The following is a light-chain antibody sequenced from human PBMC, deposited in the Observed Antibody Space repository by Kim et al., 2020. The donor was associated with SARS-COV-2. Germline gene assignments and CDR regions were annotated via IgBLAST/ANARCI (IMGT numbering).Light chain of an antibody. J-gene: IGKJ1*01. V-gene: IGKV3-20*01. Sequence: SPGEGAAVPGRASQSVGSSYIGWYQQKPRRAPRLLIYSTSSRAAGIPDRFSGSGSGTDFTLTISRLEPEDFAVYYCQQYYNSPWTFGQGTKVDIK. CDR2: STS. CDR3: QQYYNSPWT. CDR1: QSVGSSY.